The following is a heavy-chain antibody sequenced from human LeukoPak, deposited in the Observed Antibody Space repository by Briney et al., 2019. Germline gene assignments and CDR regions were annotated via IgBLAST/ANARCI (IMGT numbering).Heavy chain of an antibody. D-gene: IGHD7-27*01. Sequence: GRSLRLSCAASGFIFSNHGMNWVRQAPGKGLEWLSGVSPPGGGTYYADSVKGRFTISRDDSKNTLSLQMNSLRVEDTAVYYCARDLAWGAFDYWGQGTLVTVSS. CDR2: VSPPGGGT. CDR3: ARDLAWGAFDY. J-gene: IGHJ4*02. CDR1: GFIFSNHG. V-gene: IGHV3-23*01.